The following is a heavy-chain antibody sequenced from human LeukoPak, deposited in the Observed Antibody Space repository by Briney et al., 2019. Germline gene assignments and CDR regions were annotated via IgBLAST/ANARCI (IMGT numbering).Heavy chain of an antibody. V-gene: IGHV3-23*01. CDR2: ISGHGEST. CDR3: AKLRDYFDSSGNFDC. Sequence: GGSLRLSCAASGFTLRNYAMSWVRQAPGKGLEWVSAISGHGESTYNADSVKGRFTISRDNPKNTVYLQMNSLRVEDTAVYYCAKLRDYFDSSGNFDCWGQGTLVTVSS. CDR1: GFTLRNYA. D-gene: IGHD3-22*01. J-gene: IGHJ4*02.